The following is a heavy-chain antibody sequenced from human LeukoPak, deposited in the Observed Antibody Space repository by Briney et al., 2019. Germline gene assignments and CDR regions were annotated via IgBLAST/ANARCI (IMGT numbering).Heavy chain of an antibody. CDR3: ARDGYYYDSSGSPYFDY. CDR2: ISSSSTYR. V-gene: IGHV3-21*01. CDR1: GFTFSSYS. Sequence: GGSLRLSCAASGFTFSSYSMSWVRQAPGKGLEWVSSISSSSTYRYYAASVRGRFTTSRDNAKNSLYLQMNSLRAEDTAVYYCARDGYYYDSSGSPYFDYWGQGTLVTVSS. D-gene: IGHD3-22*01. J-gene: IGHJ4*02.